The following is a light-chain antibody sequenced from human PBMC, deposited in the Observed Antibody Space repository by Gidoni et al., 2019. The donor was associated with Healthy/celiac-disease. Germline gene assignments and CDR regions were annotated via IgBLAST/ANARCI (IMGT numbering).Light chain of an antibody. V-gene: IGKV1-5*03. CDR2: KAS. J-gene: IGKJ4*01. Sequence: DIQMTQSPSTLSASVGDRVTITCRASQSISSWLAWYQQKPGRAPKLLIYKASSLESGVPSRFSGSGSGTEFTLTISSLLPADFATYYCQQYDSYPVTFGGGTKVEIK. CDR1: QSISSW. CDR3: QQYDSYPVT.